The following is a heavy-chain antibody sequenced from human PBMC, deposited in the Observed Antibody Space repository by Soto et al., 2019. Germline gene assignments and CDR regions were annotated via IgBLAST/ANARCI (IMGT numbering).Heavy chain of an antibody. CDR3: ARQSSGWYNGLDP. D-gene: IGHD6-19*01. V-gene: IGHV4-39*01. J-gene: IGHJ5*02. CDR2: IYYSGSI. CDR1: GRSISTSSYY. Sequence: SETLSLTCSVSGRSISTSSYYLRWIRHPPGKRLAWIGSIYYSGSIYYNPSLKSRVTISVDTSTNQFSLKLSSVTAAETSVYYCARQSSGWYNGLDPWGQGTLVTVSS.